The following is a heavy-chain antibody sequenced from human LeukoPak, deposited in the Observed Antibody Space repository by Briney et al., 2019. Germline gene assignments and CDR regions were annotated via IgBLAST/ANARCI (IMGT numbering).Heavy chain of an antibody. CDR2: ISSSGSTI. J-gene: IGHJ4*02. CDR1: GFTFSSYE. V-gene: IGHV3-48*03. Sequence: GGSLRLSCAASGFTFSSYEMNWVRQAPGKGLEWVSYISSSGSTIYYADSVKGRFTISRDNAKNSLYLQMNSLRAEDTAVYCCARATGSGSYSVGSPDDWGQGTLVTVSS. D-gene: IGHD3-10*01. CDR3: ARATGSGSYSVGSPDD.